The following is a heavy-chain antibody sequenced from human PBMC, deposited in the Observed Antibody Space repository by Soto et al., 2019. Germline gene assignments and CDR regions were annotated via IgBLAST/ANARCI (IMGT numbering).Heavy chain of an antibody. CDR1: GGSISSGGYY. Sequence: SETLSLTCTVSGGSISSGGYYWSWIRQHPGKGLEWIGYIYYSGSTYYNPSLKSRVTISVDTSKNQFSLKLSSVTAADTAVYYCARTRRYNWNYADYWGQGTLVTVSS. V-gene: IGHV4-31*03. CDR3: ARTRRYNWNYADY. CDR2: IYYSGST. J-gene: IGHJ4*02. D-gene: IGHD1-20*01.